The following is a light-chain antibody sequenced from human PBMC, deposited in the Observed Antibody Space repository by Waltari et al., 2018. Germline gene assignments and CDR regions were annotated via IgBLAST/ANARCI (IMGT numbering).Light chain of an antibody. CDR3: QQYNSYLFT. Sequence: EIVMTQSPATLSVSPGERATLSCRASQSVSSNLAWYQQNPGQAPRLLIYGASTRATGIPARFSGSGSGTEFTLTISSLQSEDFAVYYCQQYNSYLFTFGPGTKVDIK. CDR1: QSVSSN. V-gene: IGKV3-15*01. J-gene: IGKJ3*01. CDR2: GAS.